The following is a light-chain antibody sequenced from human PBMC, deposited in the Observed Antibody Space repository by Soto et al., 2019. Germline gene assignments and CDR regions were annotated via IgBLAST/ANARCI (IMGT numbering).Light chain of an antibody. Sequence: IQVTNSPSVGSASGRDTITIICRASQALSNYLAWYQQKPGKAPDLLIYSASTLESGVPSRFSGSGSGTEFTLTLSSLQPDDFATYYCHQYSSYSFGQGTKVDIK. CDR2: SAS. CDR1: QALSNY. V-gene: IGKV1-9*01. J-gene: IGKJ1*01. CDR3: HQYSSYS.